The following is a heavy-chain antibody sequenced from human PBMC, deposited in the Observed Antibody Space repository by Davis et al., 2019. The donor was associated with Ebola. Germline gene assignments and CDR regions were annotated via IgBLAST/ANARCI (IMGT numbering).Heavy chain of an antibody. Sequence: GESLKIPCAASGFTFSTYGLHWVRQAPGKGLEWVAFIRNDGSKKFYVDSVKGRFTISRDNSKNTFYLQMNSLRAEDTALYYCAKEKTMATHYWYFDLWGRGTLVTVSS. D-gene: IGHD4/OR15-4a*01. CDR2: IRNDGSKK. V-gene: IGHV3-30*02. J-gene: IGHJ2*01. CDR3: AKEKTMATHYWYFDL. CDR1: GFTFSTYG.